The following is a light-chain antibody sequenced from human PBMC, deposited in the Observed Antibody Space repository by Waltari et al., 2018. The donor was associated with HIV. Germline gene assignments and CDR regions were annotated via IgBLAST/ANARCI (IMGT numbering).Light chain of an antibody. J-gene: IGKJ2*01. CDR3: QQHYTTPYT. CDR1: QSVLYSSNNKNF. Sequence: DIVMTQSPDSLALSLGERATINCKSNQSVLYSSNNKNFLAWYQQKSGQRPKLLVYWASTRESGVPDRFSGSGSETDFTLTISSLQAEDVAVYFCQQHYTTPYTFGQGTKLEIK. V-gene: IGKV4-1*01. CDR2: WAS.